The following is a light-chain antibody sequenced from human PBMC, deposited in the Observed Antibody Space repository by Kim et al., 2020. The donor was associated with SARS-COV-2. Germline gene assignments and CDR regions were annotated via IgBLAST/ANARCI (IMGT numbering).Light chain of an antibody. CDR1: KLGDKY. V-gene: IGLV3-1*01. Sequence: SYELTQPPSVSVSPGQTASITCSGDKLGDKYACWYQQKPGQSPVLVIYQNNKRPSGIPERFSGSNSGNTATLTISGTKAMDEADYYCQAWASSTVVFGGG. CDR3: QAWASSTVV. CDR2: QNN. J-gene: IGLJ2*01.